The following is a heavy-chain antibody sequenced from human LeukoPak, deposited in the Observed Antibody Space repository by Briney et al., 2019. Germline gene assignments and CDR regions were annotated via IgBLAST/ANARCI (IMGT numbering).Heavy chain of an antibody. CDR3: ARPALLHTYAFGI. Sequence: PSETLSLTCTVSGGSISSYYWSWIRQPPGKGLEWIGYIYYSGSTNYNPSLKSRVTISVDTSKNQFSLKLSSVTAADTAVYYCARPALLHTYAFGIWGQGTMVTVSS. V-gene: IGHV4-59*08. CDR2: IYYSGST. J-gene: IGHJ3*02. D-gene: IGHD3-22*01. CDR1: GGSISSYY.